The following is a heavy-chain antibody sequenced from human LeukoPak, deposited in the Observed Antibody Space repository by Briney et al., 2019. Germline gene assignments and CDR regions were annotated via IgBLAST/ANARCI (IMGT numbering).Heavy chain of an antibody. CDR1: GGTFSSYA. CDR2: IIPIFGTA. V-gene: IGHV1-69*05. D-gene: IGHD3-10*01. J-gene: IGHJ4*02. Sequence: GASVKVSCKASGGTFSSYAISWVRQAPGQGLEWMGGIIPIFGTANYALKFQGRVTITTDESTSTAYMELSSLRSEDTAVYYCARSMVRGVIITYDYFDYWGQGTLVTVSS. CDR3: ARSMVRGVIITYDYFDY.